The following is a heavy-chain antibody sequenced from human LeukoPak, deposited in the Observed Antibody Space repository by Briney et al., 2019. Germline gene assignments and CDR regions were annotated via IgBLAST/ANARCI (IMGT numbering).Heavy chain of an antibody. Sequence: PGGSLRLSCSTSGLRFSRYSFNWVRQAPGKGLEGVAYISTTSETIYYGDSVKGRFNISRDNARNLLYLQMKNLRAKDTAVYFCATYHDTTGYFKEAFEMWGQGTLVTVSS. V-gene: IGHV3-48*04. CDR1: GLRFSRYS. J-gene: IGHJ3*02. CDR3: ATYHDTTGYFKEAFEM. CDR2: ISTTSETI. D-gene: IGHD3-22*01.